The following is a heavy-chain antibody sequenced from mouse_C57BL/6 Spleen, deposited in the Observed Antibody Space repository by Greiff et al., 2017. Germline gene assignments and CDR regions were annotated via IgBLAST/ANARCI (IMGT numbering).Heavy chain of an antibody. J-gene: IGHJ4*01. D-gene: IGHD2-3*01. CDR1: GYTFTSYW. CDR3: ARKGWLLRLDY. Sequence: VQLQQSGAELVKPGASVTLSCKASGYTFTSYWMQWVKQRPGPGLEWIGEIDPSDSYTNYNQKFKGKATLTVDTSSSTAYMQLSSLTSEDSAVYYCARKGWLLRLDYWGQGTSVTVSS. CDR2: IDPSDSYT. V-gene: IGHV1-50*01.